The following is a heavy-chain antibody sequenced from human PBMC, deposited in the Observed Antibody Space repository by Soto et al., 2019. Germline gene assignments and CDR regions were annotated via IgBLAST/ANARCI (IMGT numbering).Heavy chain of an antibody. J-gene: IGHJ4*01. Sequence: PGGSLRLSCAASGFTFSSYAMSWVRQAPGKGLEWVSALSGGGGTTYYADSVKGRFTISRDDSKNIVYLQMNSLNTEDTAVYYCATGLLRYYAYWGHGTLVTVSS. CDR2: LSGGGGTT. CDR3: ATGLLRYYAY. V-gene: IGHV3-23*01. CDR1: GFTFSSYA. D-gene: IGHD3-9*01.